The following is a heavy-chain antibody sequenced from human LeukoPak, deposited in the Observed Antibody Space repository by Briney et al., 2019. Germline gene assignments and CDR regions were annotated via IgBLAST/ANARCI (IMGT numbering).Heavy chain of an antibody. V-gene: IGHV3-15*01. CDR2: IKSKTDGGTI. CDR3: TTDLSELDDSGYYAKYFHH. D-gene: IGHD3-22*01. Sequence: SGGSLRLSCAASGFTFSKVWMSWVRQAPGKGLEWVGRIKSKTDGGTIDYAAPVKGRFTISRDDSKDTLFLQMNSLKTEDTAVYYCTTDLSELDDSGYYAKYFHHWGQGTLVSVSS. J-gene: IGHJ1*01. CDR1: GFTFSKVW.